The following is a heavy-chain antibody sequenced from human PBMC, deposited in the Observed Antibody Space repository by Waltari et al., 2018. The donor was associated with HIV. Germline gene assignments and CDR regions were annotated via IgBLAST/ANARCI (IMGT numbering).Heavy chain of an antibody. CDR1: GFNFGTYA. CDR3: ARDFQGYFDH. V-gene: IGHV3-30*01. Sequence: QVHLQESGGGVVQPGRSLRLSCVASGFNFGTYALVWVRQNTGKGLEWLAVISYDGSNIWYAASVRGRFTISRDNSKNTLYLQMNSLITDDTAVYYCARDFQGYFDHWGLGTLVTVSS. J-gene: IGHJ4*02. CDR2: ISYDGSNI.